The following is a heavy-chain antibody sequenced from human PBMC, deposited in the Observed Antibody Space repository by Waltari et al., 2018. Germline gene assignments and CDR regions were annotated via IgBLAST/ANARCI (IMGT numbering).Heavy chain of an antibody. CDR2: IYYSGST. D-gene: IGHD4-17*01. CDR3: ARDRSDGDYYFDY. V-gene: IGHV4-30-4*08. Sequence: QVQLQESGPGLVKPSQTLSLTCTVSGGSISSGDYYWSWIRQPPGKGLEWIGYIYYSGSTYYNPALKSRVTISVDTSKNQFSLKLSSVTAADTAVYYCARDRSDGDYYFDYWGQGTLVTVSS. CDR1: GGSISSGDYY. J-gene: IGHJ4*02.